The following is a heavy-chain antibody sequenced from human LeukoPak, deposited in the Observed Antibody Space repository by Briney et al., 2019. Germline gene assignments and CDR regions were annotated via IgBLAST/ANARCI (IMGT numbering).Heavy chain of an antibody. CDR2: IIGSGGST. CDR1: GFTFSSYA. D-gene: IGHD2-15*01. CDR3: AKSSGGYSPFDY. J-gene: IGHJ4*02. Sequence: GGSLRLSCAAPGFTFSSYAMSWVRQAPGKGRGWVSAIIGSGGSTYYADSVKGRFTISRDNSKNTLYLQMNSLRAEDTAVYYCAKSSGGYSPFDYWGQGTLVTVSS. V-gene: IGHV3-23*01.